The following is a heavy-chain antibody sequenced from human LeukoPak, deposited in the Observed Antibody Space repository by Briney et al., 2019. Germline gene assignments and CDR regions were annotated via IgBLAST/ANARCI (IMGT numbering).Heavy chain of an antibody. CDR2: IHTSGST. CDR1: GGSISNYH. Sequence: SETLSLTCTVSGGSISNYHWSWIRQPAGKGLEWIGQIHTSGSTNYNPPLKSRVTMSIGTTEDQVSLTIRSVTAADTAFYYCARRDISSGWSFDYWGQGTLVTVSS. V-gene: IGHV4-4*07. D-gene: IGHD6-19*01. CDR3: ARRDISSGWSFDY. J-gene: IGHJ4*02.